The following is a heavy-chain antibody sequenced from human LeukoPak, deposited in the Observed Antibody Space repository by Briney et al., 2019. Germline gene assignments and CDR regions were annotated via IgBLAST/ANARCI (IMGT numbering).Heavy chain of an antibody. J-gene: IGHJ4*02. CDR2: ISYDGSNK. D-gene: IGHD2-15*01. Sequence: GRSLRLSCAASGFTFSSYAMHWVRQAPGKGLEWVAVISYDGSNKYYADSVKGRFTISRDNSKNTLYLQMNSLRAEDTAVYYCAKDIAVVAATPHFDYWGQGTLVTVSS. CDR1: GFTFSSYA. V-gene: IGHV3-30-3*01. CDR3: AKDIAVVAATPHFDY.